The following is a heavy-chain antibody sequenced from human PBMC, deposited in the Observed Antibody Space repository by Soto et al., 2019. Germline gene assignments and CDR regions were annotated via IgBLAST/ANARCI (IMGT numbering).Heavy chain of an antibody. D-gene: IGHD3-10*01. V-gene: IGHV2-5*02. CDR1: GFSLSTPGVG. J-gene: IGHJ4*02. CDR2: IFWDDDQ. Sequence: QITLKESGPTLLKPTETLTLTCTFSGFSLSTPGVGVGWLRQPPGETLEWLALIFWDDDQRYSPSVKTRVTVTKDTSNNQVVLTMTNMDPVDTATYYCARRPYLSAYSFDYWGQGTLVTVSS. CDR3: ARRPYLSAYSFDY.